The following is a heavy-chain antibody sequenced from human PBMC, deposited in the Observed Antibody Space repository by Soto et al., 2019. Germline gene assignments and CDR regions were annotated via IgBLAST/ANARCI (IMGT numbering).Heavy chain of an antibody. CDR1: GFTFSRYA. CDR3: AKDTPEASWRPYYLDH. D-gene: IGHD6-25*01. V-gene: IGHV3-30*18. CDR2: ISYDGISK. J-gene: IGHJ4*02. Sequence: QVQLVESGGGVVQPGTSLTLSCVSSGFTFSRYAMHWVRQAPGKGLEWVGIISYDGISKYYAESVQGRFAISRDNSKDTLYLQMNGLRPEDTAMYFFAKDTPEASWRPYYLDHWGQGTLVAVSS.